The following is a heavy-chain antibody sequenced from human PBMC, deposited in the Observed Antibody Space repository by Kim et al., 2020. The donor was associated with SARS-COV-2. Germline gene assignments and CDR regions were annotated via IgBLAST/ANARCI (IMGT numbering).Heavy chain of an antibody. Sequence: SETLSLTCTVSGGSISSSSYYWGWIRQPPGKGLEWIGSIYYSGSTYYNPSLKSRVTISVDTSKNQFSLKLSSVTAADTAVYYCARRRGITDEYYFDYWG. CDR3: ARRRGITDEYYFDY. J-gene: IGHJ4*01. CDR2: IYYSGST. CDR1: GGSISSSSYY. V-gene: IGHV4-39*01. D-gene: IGHD3-10*01.